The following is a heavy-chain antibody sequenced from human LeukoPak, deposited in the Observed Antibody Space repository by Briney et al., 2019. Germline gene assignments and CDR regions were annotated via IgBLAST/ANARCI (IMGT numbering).Heavy chain of an antibody. CDR1: GGSSIGSGGYY. D-gene: IGHD4-17*01. Sequence: TSETLSLTCTVSGGSSIGSGGYYWTWIRRHPEKGLEWIGYFYHRASYNPSLKSRVTISVDTSKNQFSLSLASVTAADTAVYYCVREGEYGEDYYWGQGAQVIVST. V-gene: IGHV4-31*03. CDR3: VREGEYGEDYY. J-gene: IGHJ4*02. CDR2: FYHRA.